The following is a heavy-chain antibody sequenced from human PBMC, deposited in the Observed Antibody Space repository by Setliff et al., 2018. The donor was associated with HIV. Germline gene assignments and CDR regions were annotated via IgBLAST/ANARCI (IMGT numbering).Heavy chain of an antibody. Sequence: SETLSLTCAVSGGSFSSYYWIWIRQVPGKGLEWIGEINQSGSTNYNPSLKSRVTISVDTSKNQFFLNLRSVTAADAAVYFCARSRTYYADTSGYVHYHYYGRGVWGQGTTVTVS. V-gene: IGHV4-34*01. J-gene: IGHJ6*02. CDR3: ARSRTYYADTSGYVHYHYYGRGV. D-gene: IGHD3-22*01. CDR1: GGSFSSYY. CDR2: INQSGST.